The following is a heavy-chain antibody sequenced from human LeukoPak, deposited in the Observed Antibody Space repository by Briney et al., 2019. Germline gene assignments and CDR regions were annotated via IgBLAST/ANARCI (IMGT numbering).Heavy chain of an antibody. CDR2: TYFRSKWYN. V-gene: IGHV6-1*01. J-gene: IGHJ4*02. CDR1: GDTVSSNSAA. Sequence: QTLSLTCAISGDTVSSNSAAWNWIRQSPSRGLEWLGRTYFRSKWYNDYAESVKGRISINPDTSKNQFSLQLNSVNPEDTAVYYCANFYLDNWSQGSLVTVSS. CDR3: ANFYLDN. D-gene: IGHD2/OR15-2a*01.